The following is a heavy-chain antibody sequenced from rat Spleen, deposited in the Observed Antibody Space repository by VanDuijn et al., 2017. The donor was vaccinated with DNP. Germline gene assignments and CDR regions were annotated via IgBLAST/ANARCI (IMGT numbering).Heavy chain of an antibody. D-gene: IGHD5-1*01. CDR1: GFTFRDYY. CDR2: MSPTTRSS. Sequence: EVQLVESGGGLVQPGRSLKLSCAASGFTFRDYYMAWVRQAPTKGLEWVACMSPTTRSSYYRDSVKGRFTVSRDDATSTLYLQMNSLRSEDTATYYCVRVNWVPDYWGQGVMVTVSP. CDR3: VRVNWVPDY. V-gene: IGHV5-25*01. J-gene: IGHJ2*01.